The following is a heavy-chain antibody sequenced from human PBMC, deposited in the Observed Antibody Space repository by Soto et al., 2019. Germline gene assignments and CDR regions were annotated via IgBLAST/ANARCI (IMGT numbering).Heavy chain of an antibody. V-gene: IGHV3-21*01. Sequence: GGSLRLSCAASGFTFSSYSMNWVRQAPGKGLEWVSSISSSSSYIYYADSVKGRFTISRDNAKNSLYLQMNSLRAEDTAVYYCAREGGKALVDTAMVRGYYYYMDVWGKGTTVTVSS. CDR1: GFTFSSYS. CDR2: ISSSSSYI. J-gene: IGHJ6*03. CDR3: AREGGKALVDTAMVRGYYYYMDV. D-gene: IGHD5-18*01.